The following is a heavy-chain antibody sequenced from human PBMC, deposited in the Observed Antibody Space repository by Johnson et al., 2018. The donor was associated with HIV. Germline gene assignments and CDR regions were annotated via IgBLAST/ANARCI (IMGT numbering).Heavy chain of an antibody. V-gene: IGHV3-9*01. J-gene: IGHJ3*02. D-gene: IGHD3-3*01. CDR2: ISWDSGRI. CDR1: GFIFDAYA. Sequence: VQLVESGGTVVRPGGSLRLSCAASGFIFDAYAMHWVRQAPGKGLEWVSVISWDSGRIGYADSVKGRFTISRDNSKNTLYLQMNSLRVEDTALYYCARGASLEWLAGDGFDMWGQGTKVTVSS. CDR3: ARGASLEWLAGDGFDM.